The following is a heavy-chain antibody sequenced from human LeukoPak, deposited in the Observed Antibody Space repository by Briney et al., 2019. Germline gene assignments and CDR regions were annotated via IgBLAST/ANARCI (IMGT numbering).Heavy chain of an antibody. Sequence: ASVKVSCKASGGTFSSYAISWVRQAPGQGLEWMGGIIPIFCTANYAQKFQGRVTIITDESTSTAYMELSSLRSGDTAVYYCERAFLDTAMGRYYYYYYMGVWGKGTTVTVSS. CDR3: ERAFLDTAMGRYYYYYYMGV. CDR1: GGTFSSYA. J-gene: IGHJ6*03. CDR2: IIPIFCTA. V-gene: IGHV1-69*05. D-gene: IGHD5-18*01.